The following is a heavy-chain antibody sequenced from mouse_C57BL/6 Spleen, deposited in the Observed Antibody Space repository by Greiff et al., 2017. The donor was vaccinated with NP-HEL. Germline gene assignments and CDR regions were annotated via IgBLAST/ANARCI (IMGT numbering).Heavy chain of an antibody. CDR2: IWGDGST. Sequence: VKVVESGPGLVAPSQSLSITCTVSGFSLTSYGVSWVRQPPGKGLEWLGVIWGDGSTNYHSALISRLSISKDNSKSQVFLKLNSLQTDDTATYYCAKPAATVVDYAMDYWGQGTSVTVSS. J-gene: IGHJ4*01. V-gene: IGHV2-3*01. CDR3: AKPAATVVDYAMDY. D-gene: IGHD1-1*01. CDR1: GFSLTSYG.